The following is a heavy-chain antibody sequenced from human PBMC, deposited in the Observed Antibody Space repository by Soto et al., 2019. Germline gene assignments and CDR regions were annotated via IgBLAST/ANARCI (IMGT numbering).Heavy chain of an antibody. D-gene: IGHD6-19*01. Sequence: ASVKVSCKASGYTFTSYGISWVRQAPGQGLEWMGWINAYNGNTNYSQKFQGRVTITRDTSTSTAYMELSSLRSEDTAVYYCARDDPIIAVAGTDWGQGTLVTVSS. J-gene: IGHJ4*02. CDR1: GYTFTSYG. CDR3: ARDDPIIAVAGTD. CDR2: INAYNGNT. V-gene: IGHV1-18*01.